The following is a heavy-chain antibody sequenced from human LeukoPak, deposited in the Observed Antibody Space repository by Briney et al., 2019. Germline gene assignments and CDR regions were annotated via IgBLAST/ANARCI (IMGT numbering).Heavy chain of an antibody. J-gene: IGHJ5*02. CDR1: GFTFRTYN. CDR2: ITTSSTYI. Sequence: GGSLRLSCAASGFTFRTYNMNWVRQAPGKGLEWVSSITTSSTYIYYADSVKGRFTISRDNSKNTLYLQMNSLRTEDTAVYYCARDPSSGWYLKGWFDPWGQGTLVTVSS. V-gene: IGHV3-21*04. D-gene: IGHD6-19*01. CDR3: ARDPSSGWYLKGWFDP.